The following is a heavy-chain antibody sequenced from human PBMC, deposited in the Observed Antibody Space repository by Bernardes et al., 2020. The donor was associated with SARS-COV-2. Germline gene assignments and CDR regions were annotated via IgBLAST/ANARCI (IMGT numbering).Heavy chain of an antibody. D-gene: IGHD3-10*01. CDR2: ISAYNGNT. J-gene: IGHJ6*02. V-gene: IGHV1-18*04. Sequence: ASVKVSCKASGYTFTSYGISWVRQAPGQGLEWMGWISAYNGNTNYAQKLQGRVTMTTDTSTSTAYMELRSLRSDDTAVYYCARGYYYGSGSYYRKPKYYYYGMDVWGQGTTVTVSS. CDR1: GYTFTSYG. CDR3: ARGYYYGSGSYYRKPKYYYYGMDV.